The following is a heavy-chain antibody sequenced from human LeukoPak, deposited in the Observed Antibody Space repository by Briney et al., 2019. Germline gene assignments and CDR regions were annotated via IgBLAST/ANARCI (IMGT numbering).Heavy chain of an antibody. CDR3: TRQQRGDIVVVPAAPTLFDY. V-gene: IGHV4-34*01. D-gene: IGHD2-2*01. J-gene: IGHJ4*02. CDR2: INHSGST. Sequence: PSETLSLTCAVYGGSFSGYYWSWIRQPPGKGLEWIAEINHSGSTNYNPSLKSRVTISVDTSKNQFSLKLSSVTAADTAVYYCTRQQRGDIVVVPAAPTLFDYWGQGTLVTVSS. CDR1: GGSFSGYY.